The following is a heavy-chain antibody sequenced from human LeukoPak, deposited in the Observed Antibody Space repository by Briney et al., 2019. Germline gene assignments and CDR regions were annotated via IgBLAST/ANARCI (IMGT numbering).Heavy chain of an antibody. Sequence: ASVKVSCKASGYTFTSYYMHWVRQAPGQGLEWMGIINPSGGSTSYALKFQGRVTMTRDTSTSTVYMELSSLRSEDTAVYYCARVMGEYCGGDCSPDYWGQGTLVTVSS. J-gene: IGHJ4*02. V-gene: IGHV1-46*01. CDR3: ARVMGEYCGGDCSPDY. CDR1: GYTFTSYY. CDR2: INPSGGST. D-gene: IGHD2-21*02.